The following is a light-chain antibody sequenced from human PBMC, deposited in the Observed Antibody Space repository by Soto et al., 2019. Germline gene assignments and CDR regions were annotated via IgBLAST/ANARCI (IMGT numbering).Light chain of an antibody. J-gene: IGKJ1*01. V-gene: IGKV1-39*01. Sequence: IQMPQAPLSVAAYVSPPPTVPVGASQSVTMNLNWYRQKSGKAPELLIYDTSTRLSGVPPRFTGSGSGTDFTLTITSLQPEDSATYYCQQSYNTPQTFGQGTKVDI. CDR1: QSVTMN. CDR3: QQSYNTPQT. CDR2: DTS.